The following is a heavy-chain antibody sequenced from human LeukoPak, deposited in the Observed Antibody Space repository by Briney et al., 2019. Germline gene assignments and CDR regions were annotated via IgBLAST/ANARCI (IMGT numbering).Heavy chain of an antibody. CDR3: AADPYSPEGGFDF. D-gene: IGHD5-18*01. V-gene: IGHV1-2*02. CDR1: GYTFTDYY. J-gene: IGHJ4*02. CDR2: INPITGDT. Sequence: ASVRVSCKASGYTFTDYYIHWVRQAPGQGLEWMAWINPITGDTNYAQEFQGRVTVTRDRSTSSAYMDLSRLRSGDTALYYCAADPYSPEGGFDFWGQGTLVTVSS.